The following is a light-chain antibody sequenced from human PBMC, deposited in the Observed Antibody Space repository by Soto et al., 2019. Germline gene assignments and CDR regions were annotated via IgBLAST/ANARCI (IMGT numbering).Light chain of an antibody. CDR1: SSDVGGYNY. J-gene: IGLJ1*01. Sequence: QSVLTQPASVSGSPGLSITISCTGTSSDVGGYNYVSWYQQYPGKAPKVMIYDVTNRPSGVSNRFSGSRSGNTASLTISGLQAEDEADYYCCSFTTSSTYVFGTGTKLTVL. V-gene: IGLV2-14*01. CDR2: DVT. CDR3: CSFTTSSTYV.